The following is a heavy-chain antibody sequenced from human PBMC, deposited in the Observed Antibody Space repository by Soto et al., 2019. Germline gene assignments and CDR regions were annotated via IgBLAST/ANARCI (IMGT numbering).Heavy chain of an antibody. CDR3: ASTPMYYDFWSGYPDAFDI. CDR2: IYYSGST. D-gene: IGHD3-3*01. J-gene: IGHJ3*02. V-gene: IGHV4-30-4*01. CDR1: GGSISSGDYY. Sequence: PSETLSVTCTVSGGSISSGDYYWSWIRQPPGKGLEWIGYIYYSGSTYYNPSLKSRVTISVDTSKNQFSLKLSSVTAADTAVYYCASTPMYYDFWSGYPDAFDIWGQGTMVTVSS.